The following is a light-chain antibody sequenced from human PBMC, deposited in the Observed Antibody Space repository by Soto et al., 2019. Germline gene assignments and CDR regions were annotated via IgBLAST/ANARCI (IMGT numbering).Light chain of an antibody. CDR2: DIY. V-gene: IGKV3-11*01. CDR3: YDHSHWPGST. J-gene: IGKJ2*02. Sequence: EIVLTQSPATLSLSPGESATLSCRASQSVPRHFAWYQQRPGQAPRLLIYDIYCRDTGIPARFRGSGSGTDFDLAISSLEPEDSAVYFWYDHSHWPGSTCGQGTKLEIK. CDR1: QSVPRH.